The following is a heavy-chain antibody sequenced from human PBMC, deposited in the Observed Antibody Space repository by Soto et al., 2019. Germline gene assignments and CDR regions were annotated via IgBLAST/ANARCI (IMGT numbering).Heavy chain of an antibody. D-gene: IGHD3-16*01. V-gene: IGHV2-5*02. J-gene: IGHJ3*01. CDR3: AHIDYYANMHAFDF. Sequence: QITLKESGPTLVKPTQTLTLTCTFSGFSLSTSGVGVGWIRQPPGKALEWLAPIYWDDDKSYSTSLESRVTITKDTSKNHVVLTMTNMDPVDTATYYWAHIDYYANMHAFDFWGQGKMVTVSS. CDR1: GFSLSTSGVG. CDR2: IYWDDDK.